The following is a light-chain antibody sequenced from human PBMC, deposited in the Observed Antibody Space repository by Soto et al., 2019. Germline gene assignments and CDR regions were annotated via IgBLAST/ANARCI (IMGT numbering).Light chain of an antibody. CDR2: EAS. Sequence: DIQMTQTPSTLSASVGDRVTITCRASHDISTWLAWYQQKPGKAPKLLIYEASSLEIGVPSRFSGSGSGTEVTPTISSLQPDDFATYYCQQYTSNNALTFGGGTKVEIK. CDR3: QQYTSNNALT. V-gene: IGKV1-5*03. J-gene: IGKJ4*01. CDR1: HDISTW.